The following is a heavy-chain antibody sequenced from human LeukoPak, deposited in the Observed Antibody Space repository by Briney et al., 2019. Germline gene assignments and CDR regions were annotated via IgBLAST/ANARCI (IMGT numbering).Heavy chain of an antibody. D-gene: IGHD4-17*01. CDR2: IYYSGST. CDR1: GGSISSGSYY. J-gene: IGHJ2*01. CDR3: ARPHLSDYGDPYWYFDL. Sequence: PSQTLSLTCTVSGGSISSGSYYWSWLRQPAGTGLEWIGSIYYSGSTYYNPSLKSRVTISVDTSKNQFSLKLSSVTAADTAVYYCARPHLSDYGDPYWYFDLWGRGTLVTVSS. V-gene: IGHV4-39*07.